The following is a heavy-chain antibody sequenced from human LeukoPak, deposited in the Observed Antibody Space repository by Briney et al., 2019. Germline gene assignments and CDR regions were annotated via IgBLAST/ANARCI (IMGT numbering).Heavy chain of an antibody. D-gene: IGHD1/OR15-1a*01. CDR1: GASISRGSFY. CDR3: ARDRFEREQHKYFHYGMDF. J-gene: IGHJ6*02. V-gene: IGHV4-31*03. CDR2: IYFIGST. Sequence: SETLSLTCSVSGASISRGSFYWSWIRQRPGKALGWIGPIYFIGSTYYNPSLNSRVTISMDTSRNQFSLRLTSVTAADTAVYRCARDRFEREQHKYFHYGMDFWGQGTTVTVS.